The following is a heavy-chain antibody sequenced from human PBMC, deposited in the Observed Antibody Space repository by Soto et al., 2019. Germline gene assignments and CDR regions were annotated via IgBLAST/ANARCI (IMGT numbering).Heavy chain of an antibody. V-gene: IGHV3-23*01. CDR2: ISSGGDNT. CDR3: VRRAQYFDGTGFHAFDI. D-gene: IGHD3-22*01. Sequence: EVQLLESGGGLRQPGGSLRLSCVASSYNFNKYAVSWVRQAPGKGLEWVSAISSGGDNTHYADSVKGRFTITRDNSKNMLYLEMNSLTVEDTAVYYCVRRAQYFDGTGFHAFDIWGQGTRVTVSS. J-gene: IGHJ3*02. CDR1: SYNFNKYA.